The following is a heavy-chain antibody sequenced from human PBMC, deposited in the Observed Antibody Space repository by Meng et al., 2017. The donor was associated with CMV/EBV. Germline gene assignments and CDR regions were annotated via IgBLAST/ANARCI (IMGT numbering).Heavy chain of an antibody. CDR3: ARGGVYYDFWGGYYYYFDY. V-gene: IGHV3-66*02. D-gene: IGHD3-3*01. CDR2: IYSGGNT. Sequence: GESLKISCAASGFTVSSHYMSWVRQAPGTGLEWVSVIYSGGNTYYADSVKGRFTISRDNSKNPLYLQMHSLRAEDTAVYYCARGGVYYDFWGGYYYYFDYWGQGTLVTVSS. CDR1: GFTVSSHY. J-gene: IGHJ4*02.